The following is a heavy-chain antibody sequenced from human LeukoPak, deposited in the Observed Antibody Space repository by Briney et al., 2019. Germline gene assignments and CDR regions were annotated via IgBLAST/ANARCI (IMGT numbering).Heavy chain of an antibody. D-gene: IGHD6-19*01. Sequence: PGGSLSLSCAASGFTFNTFIMQWLRQAPGKGLKGVSSICGSSTYIHNADPLNGRLTITTSNAKNSMYLQVNRLRAEDTSVYYCARGGNSAWLDPPLPPDYWGQGHVVIVSS. CDR2: ICGSSTYI. J-gene: IGHJ4*02. CDR3: ARGGNSAWLDPPLPPDY. CDR1: GFTFNTFI. V-gene: IGHV3-21*01.